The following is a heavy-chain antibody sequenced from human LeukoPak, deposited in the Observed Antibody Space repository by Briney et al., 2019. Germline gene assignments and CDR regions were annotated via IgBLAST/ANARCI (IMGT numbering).Heavy chain of an antibody. CDR1: GFTFSSYW. CDR2: INSDGSRT. V-gene: IGHV3-74*01. CDR3: ASDVSSGEYFDY. Sequence: GGSLRLSCAASGFTFSSYWMHWVRQAPGKGLVWVSRINSDGSRTSYADSVKGRFTISRDNAKNTLYLQMNRLRAEDTAVYYCASDVSSGEYFDYWGQGTLVTVSS. J-gene: IGHJ4*02. D-gene: IGHD3-16*01.